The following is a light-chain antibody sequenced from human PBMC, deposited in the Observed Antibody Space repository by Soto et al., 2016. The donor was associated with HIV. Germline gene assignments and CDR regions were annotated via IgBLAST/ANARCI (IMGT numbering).Light chain of an antibody. V-gene: IGKV2-28*01. J-gene: IGKJ4*01. Sequence: DIVMIQSPLSLPVTPGEPASISCRSSQSLLHSNGYNSLDWYLQKPGQSPQLLIYLGSNRASGVPDRFSGSGSGTDFTLKISRVEAEDVGVYYCMQALQTPELTFGGGTKVEIK. CDR1: QSLLHSNGYNS. CDR2: LGS. CDR3: MQALQTPELT.